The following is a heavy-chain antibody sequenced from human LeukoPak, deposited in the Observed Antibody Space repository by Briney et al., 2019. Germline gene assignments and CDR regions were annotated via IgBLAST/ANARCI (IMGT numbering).Heavy chain of an antibody. Sequence: GGSLRLSCAASRFDFSSYSMNWVRQAPGKGLEWVSYIISSSSTIYYADSVKGRFTISRDNAKNSLYLQMNSLRTEDTAVYYCARDWYSNSQASYCGMDVWGQGTTVTVSS. V-gene: IGHV3-48*01. CDR1: RFDFSSYS. J-gene: IGHJ6*02. D-gene: IGHD6-13*01. CDR3: ARDWYSNSQASYCGMDV. CDR2: IISSSSTI.